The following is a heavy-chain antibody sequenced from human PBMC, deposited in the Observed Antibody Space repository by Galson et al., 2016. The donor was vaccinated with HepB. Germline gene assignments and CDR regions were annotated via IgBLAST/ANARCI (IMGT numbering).Heavy chain of an antibody. D-gene: IGHD3-22*01. V-gene: IGHV4-59*12. J-gene: IGHJ4*02. Sequence: SETLSLTCTVSGGSMRNSHWSWIRQPPGKGPECIGYMYHSGSTNYNPSLKSRVTISIDKSKNQFSLKVPSVTAADTAVYYCARDPYYYERGDVWGQGTLVTVSS. CDR1: GGSMRNSH. CDR2: MYHSGST. CDR3: ARDPYYYERGDV.